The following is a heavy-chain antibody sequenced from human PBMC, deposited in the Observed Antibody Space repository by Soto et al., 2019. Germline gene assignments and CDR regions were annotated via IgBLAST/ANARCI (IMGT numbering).Heavy chain of an antibody. Sequence: ASVKFSCKASGYTFTSYAMHWVRQAPGQRLEWMGWINAGNCNTKYSQKFQGRVTITRDTSASTAYMELSSLRSEDTAVYYCARSWTTVTTYGMDVWGQGTTVTVSS. D-gene: IGHD4-4*01. CDR1: GYTFTSYA. J-gene: IGHJ6*02. V-gene: IGHV1-3*01. CDR3: ARSWTTVTTYGMDV. CDR2: INAGNCNT.